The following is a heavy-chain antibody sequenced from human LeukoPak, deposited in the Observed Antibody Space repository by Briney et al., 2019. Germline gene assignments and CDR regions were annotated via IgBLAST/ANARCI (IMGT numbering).Heavy chain of an antibody. CDR3: AKGDCSSTNCYPDY. Sequence: GGSLRLSCAASGFTFDDYAMHWVRQAPGKGLEWVSGISWNSGSIGYADSVKGRFTISRDKSKKKLYLQMNSLRADDTAVYYCAKGDCSSTNCYPDYWGQGILVTVSS. CDR2: ISWNSGSI. CDR1: GFTFDDYA. D-gene: IGHD2-2*01. J-gene: IGHJ4*02. V-gene: IGHV3-9*01.